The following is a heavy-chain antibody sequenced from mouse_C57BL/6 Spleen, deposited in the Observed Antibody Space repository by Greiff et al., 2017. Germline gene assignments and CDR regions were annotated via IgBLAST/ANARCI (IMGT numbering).Heavy chain of an antibody. J-gene: IGHJ3*01. Sequence: QVQLQQPGAELVRPGSSVKLSCKASGYTFTSYWMDWVKQRPGQGLEWIGNIYPSDSETHYNQKFKDKATLTVDKSSSPAYMQLSSLTSADSAVEYCARWVYGSSSPFAYWGQGTRVTVSA. V-gene: IGHV1-61*01. CDR3: ARWVYGSSSPFAY. CDR1: GYTFTSYW. D-gene: IGHD1-1*01. CDR2: IYPSDSET.